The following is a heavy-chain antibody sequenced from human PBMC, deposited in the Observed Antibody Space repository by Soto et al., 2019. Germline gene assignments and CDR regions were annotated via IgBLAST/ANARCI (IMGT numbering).Heavy chain of an antibody. D-gene: IGHD3-10*01. CDR2: TKNKAYSYTT. CDR1: GFSLSDHF. J-gene: IGHJ4*02. V-gene: IGHV3-72*01. Sequence: EVQLVESGGGLAQPGGSLRLSCAVCGFSLSDHFIDWVRQAPGKGLDLVGRTKNKAYSYTTDYAASEKGRFTISRDYSEKSVYPQMYRLKSENTAVYFCASIRGVMTYWGQGTRVIVSS. CDR3: ASIRGVMTY.